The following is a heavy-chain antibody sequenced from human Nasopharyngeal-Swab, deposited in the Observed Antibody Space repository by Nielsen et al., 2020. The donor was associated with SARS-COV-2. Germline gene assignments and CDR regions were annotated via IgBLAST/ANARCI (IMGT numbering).Heavy chain of an antibody. V-gene: IGHV1-69*13. CDR2: IIPIFGTA. D-gene: IGHD3-22*01. CDR1: GGTFSSYA. CDR3: ARGPGRPLVVAAGGVYRFDP. Sequence: SVKVSCKASGGTFSSYAISWVRQAPGQGLEWMGGIIPIFGTANYAQKFQGRVTITADESTSTAYMELSSLRSEDTAVYYCARGPGRPLVVAAGGVYRFDPWGQGTLVTVSS. J-gene: IGHJ5*02.